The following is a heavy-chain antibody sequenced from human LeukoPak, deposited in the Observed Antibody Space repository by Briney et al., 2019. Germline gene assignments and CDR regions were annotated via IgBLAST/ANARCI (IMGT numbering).Heavy chain of an antibody. CDR1: GGSISSVTYY. Sequence: SETLSLTCTVSGGSISSVTYYWGWIRQPAGNGLEWLRRTYTSGSTNYNPSLKSRVTMSLDPSKNQFSLKLSSVTAADTAVYYCARDGSGWLNWFDPWGQGTLVTVSS. CDR3: ARDGSGWLNWFDP. CDR2: TYTSGST. V-gene: IGHV4-61*02. J-gene: IGHJ5*02. D-gene: IGHD6-19*01.